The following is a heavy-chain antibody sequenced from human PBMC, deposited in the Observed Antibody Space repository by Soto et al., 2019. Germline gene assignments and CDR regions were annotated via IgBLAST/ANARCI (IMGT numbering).Heavy chain of an antibody. V-gene: IGHV1-18*01. D-gene: IGHD3-9*01. CDR3: ARDADMLTGYYTSGWFVP. CDR1: GYTFTTYG. J-gene: IGHJ5*02. Sequence: QVQLVQSGTEVKKPGASVKVSCKASGYTFTTYGITWVRQAPGQGLEWMGWISAYSDNTNYAQKLQDRLTMTTDTSSSTAYMELRSLRSDDTAVYYCARDADMLTGYYTSGWFVPWGQGTLVTVSS. CDR2: ISAYSDNT.